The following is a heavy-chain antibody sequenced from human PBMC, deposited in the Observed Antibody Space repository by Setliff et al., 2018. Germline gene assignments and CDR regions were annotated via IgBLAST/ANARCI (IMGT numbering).Heavy chain of an antibody. CDR1: GGSISSYY. D-gene: IGHD6-6*01. V-gene: IGHV4-59*08. CDR3: ARHVGPSIAARHFLYYYYYYMDV. CDR2: IYYSGST. J-gene: IGHJ6*03. Sequence: LSLTCTVSGGSISSYYWSWIRQPPGKGLEWIGYIYYSGSTNYNPSLKSRVTISVDTSKNQFSLKLSSVTAADTAVYYCARHVGPSIAARHFLYYYYYYMDVWGKGTTVTVSS.